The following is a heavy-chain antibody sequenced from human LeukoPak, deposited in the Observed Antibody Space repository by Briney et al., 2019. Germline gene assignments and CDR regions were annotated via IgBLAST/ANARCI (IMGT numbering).Heavy chain of an antibody. J-gene: IGHJ4*02. Sequence: PSETLSLTCTVSGGSISSSSYYWSWIRQPSGKGLEWIGYIYYSGSTNYNPSLKSRVTISVDTSKNQFSLKLSSVTAADTAVYYCARVVQLVRYFDYWGQGTLVTVSS. CDR2: IYYSGST. CDR3: ARVVQLVRYFDY. D-gene: IGHD6-13*01. V-gene: IGHV4-61*01. CDR1: GGSISSSSYY.